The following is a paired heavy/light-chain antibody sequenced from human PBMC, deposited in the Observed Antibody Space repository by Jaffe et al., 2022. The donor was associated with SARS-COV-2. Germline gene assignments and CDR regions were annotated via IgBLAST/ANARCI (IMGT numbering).Light chain of an antibody. CDR2: GAS. Sequence: EIVLTQSPGTLSLSPGERATLSCRASQSVTSSHLAWYQQKPGQAPRLLIFGASNRATGIPDRFSGSGSGTDFSLTISRLGPEDSAVYYCQQYGTSPWTFGQGTKVEI. V-gene: IGKV3-20*01. CDR3: QQYGTSPWT. J-gene: IGKJ1*01. CDR1: QSVTSSH.
Heavy chain of an antibody. V-gene: IGHV4-31*03. CDR3: ARAGSGGWYPGGNWIDP. D-gene: IGHD6-19*01. J-gene: IGHJ5*02. Sequence: QVQLQESGPGLVKPSETVSLTCNVSGDPISSPTYHWIWIRQHPGKGLEFIGYIDYTGSTYYNPSLKSRVSISADTSKKHFSLELSSVTAADTAMYYCARAGSGGWYPGGNWIDPWGQGTLVTVSS. CDR2: IDYTGST. CDR1: GDPISSPTYH.